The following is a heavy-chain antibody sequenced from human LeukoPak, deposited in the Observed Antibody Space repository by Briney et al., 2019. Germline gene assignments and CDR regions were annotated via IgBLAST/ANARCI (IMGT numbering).Heavy chain of an antibody. V-gene: IGHV3-11*01. CDR1: GFTFSDYY. CDR3: AKLLRDIVVVPADRTRYNWFDP. CDR2: ISRGGSTT. J-gene: IGHJ5*02. Sequence: PGGSLRLSCAASGFTFSDYYMSWIRQAPGKGLEWVSYISRGGSTTYYADSVKGRFTISRDNSKNTLYLQMNSLRAEDTAVYYCAKLLRDIVVVPADRTRYNWFDPWGQGTLVTVSS. D-gene: IGHD2-2*01.